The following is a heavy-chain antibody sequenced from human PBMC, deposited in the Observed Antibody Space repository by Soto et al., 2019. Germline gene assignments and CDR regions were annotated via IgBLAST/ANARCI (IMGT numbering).Heavy chain of an antibody. CDR3: AISTYYYDSSGRDAFDI. V-gene: IGHV5-51*01. Sequence: PGESLKISCKGSGYSFTSYWIGWVRQMPGKGLEWMGIIYPGDSDTRYSPSFQGQVTISADKSISTAYLQWSSLKASDTATYYCAISTYYYDSSGRDAFDIWGQGTMVTVSS. D-gene: IGHD3-22*01. CDR1: GYSFTSYW. CDR2: IYPGDSDT. J-gene: IGHJ3*02.